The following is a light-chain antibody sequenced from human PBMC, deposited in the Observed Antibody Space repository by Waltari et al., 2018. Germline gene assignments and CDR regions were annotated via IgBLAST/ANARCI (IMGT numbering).Light chain of an antibody. CDR1: QSIGKY. J-gene: IGKJ1*01. CDR2: GAS. Sequence: EIVLTQSPGTLSLSPGERATLFCRASQSIGKYLAWYQQRPGQAHRLLIYGASTRATGIPDRFSGGGSGTDFSLSITRLEPEDFAVYYCQHYVRLPATFGQGTTVEI. V-gene: IGKV3-20*01. CDR3: QHYVRLPAT.